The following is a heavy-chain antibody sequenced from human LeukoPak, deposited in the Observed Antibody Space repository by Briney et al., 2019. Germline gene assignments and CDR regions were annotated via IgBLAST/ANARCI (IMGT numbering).Heavy chain of an antibody. CDR2: ISGSGGST. CDR3: AKEGYYDTSGYYSQYFVF. Sequence: GGSLRLSCAASGFTFNIYAMSWVRQVPGKGLEWVSAISGSGGSTYYADSVKGRFTISRDNSKNTLYLQMNSLRAEDTAVYYCAKEGYYDTSGYYSQYFVFWGQGTLVTVSS. V-gene: IGHV3-23*01. D-gene: IGHD3-22*01. CDR1: GFTFNIYA. J-gene: IGHJ4*02.